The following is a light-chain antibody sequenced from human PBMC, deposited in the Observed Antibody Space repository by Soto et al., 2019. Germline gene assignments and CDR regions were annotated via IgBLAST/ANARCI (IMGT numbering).Light chain of an antibody. CDR3: SSYTSSGTHWV. V-gene: IGLV2-14*01. J-gene: IGLJ3*02. CDR2: EVS. Sequence: QSVLTQPASVSGSPGQSITISCTGSSSDIGTYNYLSWYQQHPGKAPKLMIYEVSDRPSGISNRFSGSKSGNTASLTISGLQAEDEADYYCSSYTSSGTHWVFGGGTKLTV. CDR1: SSDIGTYNY.